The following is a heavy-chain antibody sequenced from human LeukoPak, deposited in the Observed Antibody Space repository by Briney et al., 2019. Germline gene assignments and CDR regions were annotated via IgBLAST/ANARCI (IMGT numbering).Heavy chain of an antibody. CDR3: ARAGYCSGGSCYGSDY. J-gene: IGHJ4*02. D-gene: IGHD2-15*01. CDR1: GFTFSSYG. CDR2: IWYDGSIQ. V-gene: IGHV3-33*01. Sequence: GRSLRLSCAASGFTFSSYGMHWVRQAPGKGLEWVAAIWYDGSIQYYADSVKGRFTTSRDNSKNTLYLQMDSLRAEDTAVYYCARAGYCSGGSCYGSDYWAREPWSPSPQ.